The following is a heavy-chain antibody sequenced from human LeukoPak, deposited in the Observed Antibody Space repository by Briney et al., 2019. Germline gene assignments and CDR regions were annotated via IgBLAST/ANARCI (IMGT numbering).Heavy chain of an antibody. J-gene: IGHJ3*02. CDR2: IKSKTDGGTT. Sequence: SGGSLRLSCAASGFTFSNAWMSWVRQAPGEWLGWVGRIKSKTDGGTTDYAAPVKGRFTISRDDSKNTLYLQMNSLKTEDTAVYYCTTDLLEYSSSSWSSSFDIWGQGTMVTVSS. CDR3: TTDLLEYSSSSWSSSFDI. D-gene: IGHD6-6*01. CDR1: GFTFSNAW. V-gene: IGHV3-15*01.